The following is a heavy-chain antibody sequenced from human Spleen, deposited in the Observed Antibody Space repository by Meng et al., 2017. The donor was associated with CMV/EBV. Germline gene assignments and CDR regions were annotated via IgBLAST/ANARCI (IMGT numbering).Heavy chain of an antibody. D-gene: IGHD2-2*01. J-gene: IGHJ4*02. CDR1: GGSISSCVYY. CDR2: IYYIGTT. CDR3: ARDDQQGGYFDL. V-gene: IGHV4-31*02. Sequence: VSGGSISSCVYYWSWIRQHPGKGLELIGYIYYIGTTYYNPSLKSRVAISVDTSKNYFSLKLSSVTAAGTAVYYCARDDQQGGYFDLWGRGTLVTVSS.